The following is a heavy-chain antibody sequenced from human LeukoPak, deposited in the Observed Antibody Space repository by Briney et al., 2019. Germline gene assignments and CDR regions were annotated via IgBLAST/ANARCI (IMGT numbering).Heavy chain of an antibody. J-gene: IGHJ3*02. CDR2: IYTSGST. CDR1: GGSISSGSYY. V-gene: IGHV4-61*02. Sequence: KASETLSLTCTVSGGSISSGSYYWSWIRQPAGKGLEWIGRIYTSGSTNYNPSLKSRVTMSVDTSKNQFSLKLSSVTAADTAVYYCAREPGTSRHAFDIWGQGTMVTVSS. CDR3: AREPGTSRHAFDI. D-gene: IGHD2-2*01.